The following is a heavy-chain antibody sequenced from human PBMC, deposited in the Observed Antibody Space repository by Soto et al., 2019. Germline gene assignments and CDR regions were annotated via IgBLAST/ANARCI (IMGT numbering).Heavy chain of an antibody. CDR1: GFTVSSNY. D-gene: IGHD4-17*01. CDR3: ASTYYGDYYYYYMDV. CDR2: IYSGGST. V-gene: IGHV3-66*01. Sequence: GGSLRLSCAASGFTVSSNYMSWVRQAPGKGLEWVSVIYSGGSTYYADSVKGRFTISRDNSKNTLYLQMNSLRAEDTAVYYCASTYYGDYYYYYMDVWGKGTTVTVSS. J-gene: IGHJ6*03.